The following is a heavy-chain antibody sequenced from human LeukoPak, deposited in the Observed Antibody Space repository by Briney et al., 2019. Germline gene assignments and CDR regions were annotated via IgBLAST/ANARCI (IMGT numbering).Heavy chain of an antibody. CDR2: INHNGNVN. J-gene: IGHJ4*02. D-gene: IGHD1-26*01. V-gene: IGHV3-7*01. CDR1: GFTFSSYW. CDR3: ASSGSYRFDY. Sequence: GGSLRLSCAASGFTFSSYWMNWARQAPGKGLEWVASINHNGNVNYYVDSVKGRFTISRDNAKNSLYLQMNSLRDEDTAVYYCASSGSYRFDYWGQGTLVTVSS.